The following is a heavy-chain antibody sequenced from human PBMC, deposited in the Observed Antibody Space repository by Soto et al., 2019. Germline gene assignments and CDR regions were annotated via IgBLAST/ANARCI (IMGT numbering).Heavy chain of an antibody. CDR2: INHSGST. J-gene: IGHJ4*02. CDR1: GGSFSGYY. V-gene: IGHV4-34*01. CDR3: ARGRSIAARPYYFDY. Sequence: SETLSLTCAFYGGSFSGYYWSLIRQPPGKGLEWIGEINHSGSTNYNPSLKSRVTISVDTSKNQFSLKLSSVTAADTAVYYCARGRSIAARPYYFDYWGQGTLVTVSS. D-gene: IGHD6-6*01.